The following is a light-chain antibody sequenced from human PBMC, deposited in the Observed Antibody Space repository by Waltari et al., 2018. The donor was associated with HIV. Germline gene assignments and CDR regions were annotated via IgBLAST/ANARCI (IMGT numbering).Light chain of an antibody. CDR1: NIGSKT. Sequence: SYDMTQPPSLSVAPGEAASLTCRGGNIGSKTVQWYQQEPCQPPLYFDTGRPSGDPERVPGSNSDNTATLTIPRAEAGDEADYFCQVWDVSTDRAVFGGVTTLTVL. CDR3: QVWDVSTDRAV. J-gene: IGLJ2*01. CDR2: FDT. V-gene: IGLV3-21*04.